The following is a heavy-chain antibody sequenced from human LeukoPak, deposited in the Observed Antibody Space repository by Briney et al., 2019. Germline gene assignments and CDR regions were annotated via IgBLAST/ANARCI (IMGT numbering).Heavy chain of an antibody. CDR1: GGTFSSYA. CDR2: IIPIFGTA. CDR3: ARGGYSGYDNYFDY. V-gene: IGHV1-69*01. D-gene: IGHD5-12*01. J-gene: IGHJ4*02. Sequence: SVKASCKASGGTFSSYAISWVRQAPGQGLEWMGGIIPIFGTANYAQKFQGRVTITADESTSTAYMELSSLRSEDTAVYYCARGGYSGYDNYFDYWGQGTLVTVSS.